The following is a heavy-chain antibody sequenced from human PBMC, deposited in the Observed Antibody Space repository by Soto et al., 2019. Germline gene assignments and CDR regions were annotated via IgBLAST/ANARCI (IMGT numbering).Heavy chain of an antibody. CDR1: GGSISSYY. CDR3: ARGTYYDFWSGKRFDY. V-gene: IGHV4-59*01. CDR2: IYYSGST. J-gene: IGHJ4*02. Sequence: PSETLSLTCTVSGGSISSYYWSWIRQPPGKGLEWIGYIYYSGSTNYNPSLKSRVTISVDTSKNQFSLKLSSVTAADTAVYYCARGTYYDFWSGKRFDYWGQGTLVTVSS. D-gene: IGHD3-3*01.